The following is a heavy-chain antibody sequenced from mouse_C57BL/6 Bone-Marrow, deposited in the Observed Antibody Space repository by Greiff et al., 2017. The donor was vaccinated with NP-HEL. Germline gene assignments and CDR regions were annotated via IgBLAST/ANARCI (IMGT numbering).Heavy chain of an antibody. V-gene: IGHV3-6*01. CDR3: ADGYYEFAY. CDR1: GYSITSGYY. D-gene: IGHD2-3*01. CDR2: ISYDGSN. Sequence: VQLQQSGPGLVKPSQSLSLTCSVTGYSITSGYYWNWIRQFPGNKLEWMGYISYDGSNNYNPSLKNRISITRDTSKNQFFLKLNSVTTEDTATYYCADGYYEFAYWGQGTLVTVSA. J-gene: IGHJ3*01.